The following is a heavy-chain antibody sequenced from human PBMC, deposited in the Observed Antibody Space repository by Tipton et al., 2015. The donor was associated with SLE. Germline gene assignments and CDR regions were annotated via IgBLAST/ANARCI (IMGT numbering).Heavy chain of an antibody. Sequence: LRLSCTVSGGSISTYYWSWIRQPPGKGLEWIGYIYYSGSTNYNPSLKSRVTISVDTSKNHFSLKLSSVTAADTAVYYCAREFGTSSRFFDSWGQGTLVTVSS. CDR1: GGSISTYY. D-gene: IGHD3-16*01. V-gene: IGHV4-59*01. CDR2: IYYSGST. CDR3: AREFGTSSRFFDS. J-gene: IGHJ4*02.